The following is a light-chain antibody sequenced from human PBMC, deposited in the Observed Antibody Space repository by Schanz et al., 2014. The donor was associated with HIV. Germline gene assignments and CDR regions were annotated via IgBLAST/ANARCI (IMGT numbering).Light chain of an antibody. CDR3: SSYTTSLTLV. CDR2: DVN. CDR1: SSDVGGYNY. V-gene: IGLV2-14*03. J-gene: IGLJ3*02. Sequence: QSALTQPASVSGSPGQSITISCTGTSSDVGGYNYVSWYQQHPGKAPKLIIYDVNNRPSGVSNRFSGSKSGNTASLTISGLQAEDEGDYYCSSYTTSLTLVFGGGTKLTVL.